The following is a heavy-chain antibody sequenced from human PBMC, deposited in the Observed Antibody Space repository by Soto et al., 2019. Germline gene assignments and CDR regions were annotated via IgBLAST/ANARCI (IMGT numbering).Heavy chain of an antibody. V-gene: IGHV3-7*05. Sequence: EVQLVESGGGLVQPGGSLRLSCAASGFTFSGYWMSWVRQATGKGLEWVANIEKDGSEQFYVDSVKGRFTISRDNAKNSLYLQMNSLRAEDTAVYYCAREAVWGQGTTVTVPS. CDR2: IEKDGSEQ. CDR3: AREAV. J-gene: IGHJ6*02. CDR1: GFTFSGYW.